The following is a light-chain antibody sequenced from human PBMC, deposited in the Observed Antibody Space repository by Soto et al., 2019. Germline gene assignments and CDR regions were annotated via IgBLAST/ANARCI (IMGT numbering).Light chain of an antibody. J-gene: IGKJ4*01. CDR3: QQRTNWPLT. V-gene: IGKV3-11*01. CDR2: DAS. Sequence: EVVLTQSPVTLSLSPGERATLSCRASQSVTTFLAWYQQKPGQAPRLLIYDASKRATGIPARFSGSGSGTDFTFTISSLEPEDFAVYYCQQRTNWPLTFGGGTKVEIK. CDR1: QSVTTF.